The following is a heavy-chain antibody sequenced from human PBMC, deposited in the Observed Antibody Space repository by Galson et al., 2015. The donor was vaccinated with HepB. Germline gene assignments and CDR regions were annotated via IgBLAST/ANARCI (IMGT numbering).Heavy chain of an antibody. CDR2: ISSSSSTI. J-gene: IGHJ4*02. Sequence: SLRLSCAASGFTFSSYAMHWVRQAPGKGLEWVSYISSSSSTIYYADSVKGRFTISRDNAKNSLYLQMNSLRAEDTAVYYCARGWVSIDYGGNDHDYWGQGTLVTVSS. D-gene: IGHD4-23*01. CDR1: GFTFSSYA. CDR3: ARGWVSIDYGGNDHDY. V-gene: IGHV3-48*01.